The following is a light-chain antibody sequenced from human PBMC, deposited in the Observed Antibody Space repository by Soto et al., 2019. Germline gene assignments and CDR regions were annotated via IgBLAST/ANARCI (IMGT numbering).Light chain of an antibody. CDR3: QQYNSWLWT. CDR1: QSVDTN. Sequence: VVLYISAAAVSVKTRERASLSCRASQSVDTNLVWYQQKPGQAPRLLIYGASTRATGIPARFSGSGSGTEFTLIISCLQSEDSAVYYCQQYNSWLWTFGQ. J-gene: IGKJ1*01. CDR2: GAS. V-gene: IGKV3-15*01.